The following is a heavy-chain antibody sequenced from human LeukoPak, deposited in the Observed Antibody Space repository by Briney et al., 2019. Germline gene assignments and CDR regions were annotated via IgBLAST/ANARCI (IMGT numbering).Heavy chain of an antibody. D-gene: IGHD2-2*01. CDR1: GGSFSGYY. J-gene: IGHJ5*02. CDR2: INHGGST. CDR3: ARSHYCSSTSCP. Sequence: SETLSLTCAVYGGSFSGYYWSWIRQPPGKGLEWIGEINHGGSTNYNPSLKSRVTISVDTSKNQFSLKLSSVTAADTAVYYCARSHYCSSTSCPWGQGTLVTVSS. V-gene: IGHV4-34*01.